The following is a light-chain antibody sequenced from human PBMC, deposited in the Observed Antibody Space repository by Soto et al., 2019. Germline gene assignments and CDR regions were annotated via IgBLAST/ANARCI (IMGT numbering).Light chain of an antibody. CDR3: QQYNSYWT. J-gene: IGKJ1*01. V-gene: IGKV1-5*01. CDR2: DAS. Sequence: DIQMTQSTSTLSAFVGDRVTITCRASQSISWWLAWYQQKPGQAPKLLIYDASALESGVPSRFSGSGSGTEFTLTISNLQPDDFASYYCQQYNSYWTFGQGTKVEIK. CDR1: QSISWW.